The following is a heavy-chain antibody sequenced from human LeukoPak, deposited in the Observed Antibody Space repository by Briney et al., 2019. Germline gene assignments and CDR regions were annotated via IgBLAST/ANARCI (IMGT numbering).Heavy chain of an antibody. CDR1: GFTFDDYT. CDR2: ISWDGGST. D-gene: IGHD2-15*01. CDR3: AKARLRIGWFDP. J-gene: IGHJ5*02. Sequence: GGSLRLSCAASGFTFDDYTMHWVRQAPGKGLEWVSLISWDGGSTYYADSVKGRFTISRDNSKNSLYLQMNGLRTEDTALYYCAKARLRIGWFDPWGQGTLVTVSS. V-gene: IGHV3-43*01.